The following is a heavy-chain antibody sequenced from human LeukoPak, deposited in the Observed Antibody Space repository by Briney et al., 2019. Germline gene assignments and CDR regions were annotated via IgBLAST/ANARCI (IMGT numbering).Heavy chain of an antibody. Sequence: ASVTVSFTASAYTFTDYYIHWMRQAPGQGLEWMGRINPNSGGTNFAQKFRGRVTVTRDTSISTAYVELSRLRSDDTAVYYCARGEDWNAAFDIWGQGTMVTVSS. CDR1: AYTFTDYY. CDR3: ARGEDWNAAFDI. V-gene: IGHV1-2*06. CDR2: INPNSGGT. J-gene: IGHJ3*02. D-gene: IGHD1-1*01.